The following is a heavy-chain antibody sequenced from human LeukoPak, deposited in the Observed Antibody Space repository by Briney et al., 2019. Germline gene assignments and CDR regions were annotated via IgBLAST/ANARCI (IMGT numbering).Heavy chain of an antibody. CDR2: IKQDGSEK. CDR1: GFTFSSYW. Sequence: GGSLRLSCAASGFTFSSYWMSWVRQTPGKGLEWVANIKQDGSEKYYVDSVKGRFTISRDNAKNSLYLQMNSLRAEDTAVYYCAQTWGDGYNYYYWGQGTLVTVSS. D-gene: IGHD5-24*01. J-gene: IGHJ4*02. V-gene: IGHV3-7*01. CDR3: AQTWGDGYNYYY.